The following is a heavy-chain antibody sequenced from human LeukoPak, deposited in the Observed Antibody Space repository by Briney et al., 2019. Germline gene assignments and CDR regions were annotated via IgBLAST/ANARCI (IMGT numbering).Heavy chain of an antibody. CDR2: IYTSGST. V-gene: IGHV4-61*02. Sequence: PSETLSLTCTVSGGSISSGSYYWSWIRQPAGKGLEWIGRIYTSGSTNYNPSLKSRVTISVDTSKNQFSLKLSSVPAADTAVYYCARDGVNSGSYSLTTADYWYFDLWGRGTLVTVSS. D-gene: IGHD1-26*01. J-gene: IGHJ2*01. CDR1: GGSISSGSYY. CDR3: ARDGVNSGSYSLTTADYWYFDL.